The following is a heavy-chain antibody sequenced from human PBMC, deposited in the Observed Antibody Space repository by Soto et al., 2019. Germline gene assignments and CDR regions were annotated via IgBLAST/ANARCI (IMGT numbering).Heavy chain of an antibody. Sequence: PGGSLRLSCAASGFTFSDYYMSWIRQAPGKGLEWVSYISSSSSYTNYADSVKGRFTISRDNAKNSLYLQMNSLRAEDTAVYYCARDYDFWSGYYTPYFDYWGQGTLVTVSS. CDR1: GFTFSDYY. CDR3: ARDYDFWSGYYTPYFDY. CDR2: ISSSSSYT. D-gene: IGHD3-3*01. J-gene: IGHJ4*02. V-gene: IGHV3-11*06.